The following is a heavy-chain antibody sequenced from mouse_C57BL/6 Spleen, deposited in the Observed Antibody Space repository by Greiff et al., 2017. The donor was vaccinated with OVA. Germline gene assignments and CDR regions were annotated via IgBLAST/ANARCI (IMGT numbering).Heavy chain of an antibody. CDR1: GYTFTSYW. D-gene: IGHD1-1*01. V-gene: IGHV1-50*01. Sequence: QVQLQQSGAELVKPGASVKLSCKASGYTFTSYWMQWVKQRPGQGLEWIGEIDPSDSYTNYNQKFKGKATLTVDTSSSTAYMQLSSLTSEDSAVYYCALYYYGSSYFDYWGQGTTLTVSS. CDR2: IDPSDSYT. J-gene: IGHJ2*01. CDR3: ALYYYGSSYFDY.